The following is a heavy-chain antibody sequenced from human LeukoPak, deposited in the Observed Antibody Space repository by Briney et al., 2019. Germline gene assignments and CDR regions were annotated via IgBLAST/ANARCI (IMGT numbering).Heavy chain of an antibody. J-gene: IGHJ6*03. CDR2: IYYSGST. V-gene: IGHV4-39*01. Sequence: SETLSLTCTVSGASISSSFYYWGWVRQPPGKGLEWIGSIYYSGSTYYNPSLKSRVTISVDTSKNQFSLKLSSVTAADTAVYYCARLPGYYYYYMDVWGKGTTVTISS. CDR3: ARLPGYYYYYMDV. CDR1: GASISSSFYY.